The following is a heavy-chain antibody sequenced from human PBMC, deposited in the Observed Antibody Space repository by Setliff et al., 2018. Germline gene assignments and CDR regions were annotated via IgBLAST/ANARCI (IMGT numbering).Heavy chain of an antibody. J-gene: IGHJ6*03. CDR1: GGTFNSYA. CDR3: ATLSFYYYYMDV. Sequence: GASVKVSCKASGGTFNSYAISWVRQAPGQGLEWMGSIRVHNGDTKFAQRFQGRITMTADTSTKTAFMELTSLRSDDTAVYYCATLSFYYYYMDVWGKGTSVTVSS. D-gene: IGHD3-10*01. V-gene: IGHV1-18*01. CDR2: IRVHNGDT.